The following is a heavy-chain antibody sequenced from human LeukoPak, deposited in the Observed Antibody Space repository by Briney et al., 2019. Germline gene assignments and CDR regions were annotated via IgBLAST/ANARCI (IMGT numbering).Heavy chain of an antibody. V-gene: IGHV4-59*11. CDR1: VRSICNHH. D-gene: IGHD3-16*01. CDR3: ARISSYEAAFDI. Sequence: SETLSHTCCSHVRSICNHHGRWIRQPPGRVVEWVGDISYSVSPNYNSSLKSRVTISVDTSKNQFSLKLSSVTAADTAVYYCARISSYEAAFDIWGQGTMVTVSS. CDR2: ISYSVSP. J-gene: IGHJ3*02.